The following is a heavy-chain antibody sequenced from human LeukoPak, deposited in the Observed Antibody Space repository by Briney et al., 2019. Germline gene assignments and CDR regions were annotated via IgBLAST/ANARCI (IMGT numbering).Heavy chain of an antibody. Sequence: PSQTLSLTCTVSGGSISSGSYYWSWIRQPAGKGLEWIGRIYTSGSTNYNPSLKSRVTISVDTSKNQFSLKLSSVTAADTAVYYCASNTGRIAAAGFDYWGQGTLVTVSS. V-gene: IGHV4-61*02. J-gene: IGHJ4*02. CDR3: ASNTGRIAAAGFDY. D-gene: IGHD6-13*01. CDR2: IYTSGST. CDR1: GGSISSGSYY.